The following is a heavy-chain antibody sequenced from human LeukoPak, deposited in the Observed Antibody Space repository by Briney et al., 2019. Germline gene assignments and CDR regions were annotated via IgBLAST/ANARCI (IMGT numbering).Heavy chain of an antibody. D-gene: IGHD3-22*01. CDR2: INHSGKT. CDR3: ARSKDGSGFAAY. Sequence: SETLSLTCAVYGGSFSGYYWTWIRQPPGKGLEWIGEINHSGKTNYNPSLKSRVAISVDMSKNQFSLKLSSVIAADTAMYYCARSKDGSGFAAYWGQGTQVTVSS. CDR1: GGSFSGYY. J-gene: IGHJ4*02. V-gene: IGHV4-34*01.